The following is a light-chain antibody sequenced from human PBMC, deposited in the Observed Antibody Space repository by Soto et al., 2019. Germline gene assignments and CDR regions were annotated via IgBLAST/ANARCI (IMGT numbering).Light chain of an antibody. J-gene: IGLJ2*01. Sequence: QSVLTQPPSVSGAPGQRVTISCIGSSSNIGAVYNVHWYQQLPGTAPKLLIYANNNRPSGVPDRFSGSKSGTSASLAITGLQAEDEADYYCHSYDSSLSAVVFGGGTKVTVL. CDR1: SSNIGAVYN. CDR2: ANN. V-gene: IGLV1-40*01. CDR3: HSYDSSLSAVV.